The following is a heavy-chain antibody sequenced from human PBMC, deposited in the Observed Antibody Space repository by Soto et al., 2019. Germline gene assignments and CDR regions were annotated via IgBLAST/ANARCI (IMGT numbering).Heavy chain of an antibody. D-gene: IGHD6-6*01. CDR3: ARRMSRSSWFDP. CDR2: ISAYNGNT. J-gene: IGHJ5*02. Sequence: ASVKVSCKASGYTFTSYGISWVRQAPGQGLEWMGWISAYNGNTNYAQKFQGRVTITADESTSTAYMELSSLRSEDTAAYYCARRMSRSSWFDPWGQGTLVTVSS. CDR1: GYTFTSYG. V-gene: IGHV1-18*01.